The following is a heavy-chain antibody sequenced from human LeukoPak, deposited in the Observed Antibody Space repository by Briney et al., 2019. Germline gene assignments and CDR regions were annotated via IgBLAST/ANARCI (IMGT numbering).Heavy chain of an antibody. CDR1: GGSISSGDYY. D-gene: IGHD3-9*01. Sequence: SETLSLTCTVSGGSISSGDYYWSWIRQPPGKGLERIGYIYYSGSTYYNPSLKSRVTISVDTSKNQFSLKLSSVTAADTAVYYCARVSYYDILTGYYTRDAFDIWGQGTMVTVSS. V-gene: IGHV4-30-4*01. CDR2: IYYSGST. J-gene: IGHJ3*02. CDR3: ARVSYYDILTGYYTRDAFDI.